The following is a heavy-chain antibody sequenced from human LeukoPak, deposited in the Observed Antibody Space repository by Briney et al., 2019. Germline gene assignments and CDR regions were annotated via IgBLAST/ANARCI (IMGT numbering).Heavy chain of an antibody. CDR2: ISFDGSDK. V-gene: IGHV3-30*04. J-gene: IGHJ4*02. CDR1: GFTFSSYA. D-gene: IGHD2-15*01. Sequence: GGSLRLSCAASGFTFSSYAMLWVRQAPGKGLEWVTVISFDGSDKYYADSVKGRFTISRDNSQNTLFVQMNSLRAEGTAVYYCARQDCSGGSCYLDYWGQGILVTVSS. CDR3: ARQDCSGGSCYLDY.